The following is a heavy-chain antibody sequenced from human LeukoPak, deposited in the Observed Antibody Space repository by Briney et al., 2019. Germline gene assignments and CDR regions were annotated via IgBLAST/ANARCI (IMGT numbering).Heavy chain of an antibody. Sequence: GGSLRLSCAASGFTFSSYAMHWVRQAPGKGLEWVAVISYDGSNKYYADSVKGRFTISRDNSKNTLYLQMNSLRSEDTAVYYCATETATGTTSGFDYWGQGTLVTVSS. D-gene: IGHD1-1*01. CDR3: ATETATGTTSGFDY. V-gene: IGHV3-30-3*01. CDR2: ISYDGSNK. CDR1: GFTFSSYA. J-gene: IGHJ4*02.